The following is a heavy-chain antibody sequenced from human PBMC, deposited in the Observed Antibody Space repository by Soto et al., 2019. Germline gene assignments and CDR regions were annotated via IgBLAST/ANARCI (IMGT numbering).Heavy chain of an antibody. J-gene: IGHJ5*02. Sequence: GGSLRLSCSASGFTFSSYSIHWVRQAPGKGLEYVSSIGTNGGSTFYADSVKGRFTISRDNSKNTLYLQMNSLRDEDTAVYYCARDIRGIQLWSGFAPTPGWFDPWGQGTLVTVSS. D-gene: IGHD5-18*01. CDR2: IGTNGGST. CDR3: ARDIRGIQLWSGFAPTPGWFDP. V-gene: IGHV3-64*04. CDR1: GFTFSSYS.